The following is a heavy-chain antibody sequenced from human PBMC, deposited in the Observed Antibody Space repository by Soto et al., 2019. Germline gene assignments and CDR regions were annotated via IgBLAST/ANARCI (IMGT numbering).Heavy chain of an antibody. V-gene: IGHV3-13*05. J-gene: IGHJ6*02. CDR3: ASDLSGRADV. Sequence: GGSLRLSCAASGFVFSLYDMHWVRQPIGKGLEWVSAITTAGDPYYPDSVKGRFTISRENAKNSLSLQMNNLSGGDTAVYYCASDLSGRADVWGQGTTVTV. D-gene: IGHD3-10*01. CDR2: ITTAGDP. CDR1: GFVFSLYD.